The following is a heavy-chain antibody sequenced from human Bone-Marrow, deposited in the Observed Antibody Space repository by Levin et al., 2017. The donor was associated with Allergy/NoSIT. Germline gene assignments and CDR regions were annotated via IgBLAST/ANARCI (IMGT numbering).Heavy chain of an antibody. Sequence: GGSLRLSCAASGFRFNSYGMHWVRQAPGKGLEWVALISYDESKIYYADSVKGRFTISRDNSKNMLYLRMNSLRAEDSALYYCATDSDYYDSTDSRAEYFQHWGQGTLVIVSS. CDR1: GFRFNSYG. D-gene: IGHD3-22*01. V-gene: IGHV3-30*03. CDR2: ISYDESKI. J-gene: IGHJ1*01. CDR3: ATDSDYYDSTDSRAEYFQH.